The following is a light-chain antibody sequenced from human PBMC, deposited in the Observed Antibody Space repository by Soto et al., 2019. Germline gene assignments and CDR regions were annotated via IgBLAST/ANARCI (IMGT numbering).Light chain of an antibody. J-gene: IGLJ1*01. CDR1: SSNIGAGYD. V-gene: IGLV1-40*01. CDR2: GNS. CDR3: QSYDSSLSAYYV. Sequence: QSVLTQPPSVSGAPGQRVTISCTGSSSNIGAGYDVHWYQQLPGTAPKLLIYGNSNRPSGVPDRFSGSKSGTSASLAITGIQAEDEADYYCQSYDSSLSAYYVFGTGTKVNVL.